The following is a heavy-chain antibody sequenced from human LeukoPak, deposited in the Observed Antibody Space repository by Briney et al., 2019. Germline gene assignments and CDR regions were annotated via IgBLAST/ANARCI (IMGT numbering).Heavy chain of an antibody. CDR2: INHSGST. D-gene: IGHD3-22*01. J-gene: IGHJ5*02. Sequence: SETLSLTCAVYGGSFSGCYWSWIRQPPGKGLEWIGEINHSGSTNYNPSLKSRVTISVDTSKNQFSLKLSSVTAADTAVYYCARYHGKFLTMIVRNWFDPWGQGTLVTVSS. V-gene: IGHV4-34*01. CDR1: GGSFSGCY. CDR3: ARYHGKFLTMIVRNWFDP.